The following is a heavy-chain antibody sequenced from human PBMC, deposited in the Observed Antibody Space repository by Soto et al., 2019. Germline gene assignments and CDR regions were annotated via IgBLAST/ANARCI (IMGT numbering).Heavy chain of an antibody. D-gene: IGHD3-22*01. Sequence: QVQLQESGPGLVKPSQTLSLTCTVSGGSISSGDYYWSWIRQPPGKGLEWIGYIYYSGSTYYNPSLKSRVTISVDTSKNQFSLKLSSVTAADTAVYYCARADSSGYSPPLFDSWGQGTLVTVSS. V-gene: IGHV4-30-4*01. CDR3: ARADSSGYSPPLFDS. CDR1: GGSISSGDYY. CDR2: IYYSGST. J-gene: IGHJ4*02.